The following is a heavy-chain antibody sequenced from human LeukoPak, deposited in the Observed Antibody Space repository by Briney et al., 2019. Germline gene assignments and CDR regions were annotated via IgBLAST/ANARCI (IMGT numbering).Heavy chain of an antibody. Sequence: PSETLSLTCTVSGGSISSGSYYWSWIRQPAGKGLEWIGRIYTSGSTNYNPSLKSRVTISVDTSKNQFSLKLSSVTAADTAVYYCAREGGVRYYGDYHNWFDPWGQGTLVTVSS. J-gene: IGHJ5*02. CDR1: GGSISSGSYY. D-gene: IGHD4-17*01. CDR3: AREGGVRYYGDYHNWFDP. V-gene: IGHV4-61*02. CDR2: IYTSGST.